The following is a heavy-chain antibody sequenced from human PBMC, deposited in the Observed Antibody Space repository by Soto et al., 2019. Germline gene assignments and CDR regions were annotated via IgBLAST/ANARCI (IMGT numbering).Heavy chain of an antibody. V-gene: IGHV4-31*03. CDR3: ASQTLGYCSSTSCPDY. CDR1: GGSISSGGYY. Sequence: PSETLSLTCTVSGGSISSGGYYWSWIRQHPGKGLEWIGYIYYSGSTYYNPSLKSRVTISVDTSKNQFSLKLSSVTAADTAVYYCASQTLGYCSSTSCPDYRGQGTLVTVSS. D-gene: IGHD2-2*01. J-gene: IGHJ4*02. CDR2: IYYSGST.